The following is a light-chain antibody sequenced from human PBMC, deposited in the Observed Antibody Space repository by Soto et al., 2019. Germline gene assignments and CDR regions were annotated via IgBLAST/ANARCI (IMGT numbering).Light chain of an antibody. CDR3: AAWDDSLNAYV. Sequence: QSVLTQPPSVSEAPSQRVTISCSGSSANIGNNAVNWYQQLPRQAPKIVISYGNLLTSGVSDRFSGSKSGISASLAISDLESDDEAGYYCAAWDDSLNAYVFXPGTKLTV. J-gene: IGLJ1*01. CDR2: YGN. CDR1: SANIGNNA. V-gene: IGLV1-36*01.